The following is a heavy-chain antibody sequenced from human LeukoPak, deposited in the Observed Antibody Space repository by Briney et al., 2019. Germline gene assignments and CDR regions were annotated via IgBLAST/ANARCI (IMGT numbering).Heavy chain of an antibody. CDR1: GFTFSSYR. Sequence: GGSLRLSCAASGFTFSSYRMNWARQAPGKGLEWVASINHNGNVDYYVDSVKGRFTISRDNAKNSLYLQMSNLRAEDTAVYFCARGGGLDVWGQGATVTVSS. D-gene: IGHD3-16*01. V-gene: IGHV3-7*03. CDR3: ARGGGLDV. CDR2: INHNGNVD. J-gene: IGHJ6*02.